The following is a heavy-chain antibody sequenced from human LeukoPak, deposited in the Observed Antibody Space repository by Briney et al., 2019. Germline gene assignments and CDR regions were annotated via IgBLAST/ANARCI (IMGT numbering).Heavy chain of an antibody. CDR2: IIPIFGIA. CDR1: GGTFSSYA. Sequence: GASLKVSCKASGGTFSSYAISWVRQAPGQGLEWMGRIIPIFGIANYAQKFQGRVTITADKSTSTAYMELSSLRSEDTAVYYCARGGQQGSSWYSGWFDPWGQGTLVTVSS. V-gene: IGHV1-69*04. J-gene: IGHJ5*02. CDR3: ARGGQQGSSWYSGWFDP. D-gene: IGHD6-13*01.